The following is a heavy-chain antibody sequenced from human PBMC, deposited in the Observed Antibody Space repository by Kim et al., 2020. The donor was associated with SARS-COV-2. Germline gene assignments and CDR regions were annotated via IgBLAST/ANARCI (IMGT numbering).Heavy chain of an antibody. J-gene: IGHJ5*02. V-gene: IGHV3-9*01. CDR2: ISWNSVSI. CDR1: GFTFNDYA. Sequence: GGSLRLSCAASGFTFNDYAMHWVRQAPGRGLEWVSGISWNSVSIGYADSVKGRFTISRDNAKNSLYLQMNSLRAEDTALYYCAKGPVAGLSSAWFDPWGQGTLVTVSS. D-gene: IGHD6-19*01. CDR3: AKGPVAGLSSAWFDP.